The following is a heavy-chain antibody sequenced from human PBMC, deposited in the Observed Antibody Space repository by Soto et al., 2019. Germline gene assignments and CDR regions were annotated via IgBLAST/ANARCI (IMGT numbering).Heavy chain of an antibody. D-gene: IGHD3-22*01. J-gene: IGHJ6*02. CDR3: ARDGSGYRSRASPMDV. CDR2: IIPIFGTA. CDR1: GDTFSSYA. Sequence: QVQLVQSGAEVKKPGSSVKVSCKASGDTFSSYAISWVRQAPGQGLEWMGGIIPIFGTANYAQKVQGRVTLTADESTSTAYMELSSLRSEDTAVYYCARDGSGYRSRASPMDVWGQGTTVTVSS. V-gene: IGHV1-69*01.